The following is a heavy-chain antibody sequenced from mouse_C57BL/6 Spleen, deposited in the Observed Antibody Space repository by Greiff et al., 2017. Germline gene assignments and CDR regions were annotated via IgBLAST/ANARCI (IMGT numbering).Heavy chain of an antibody. CDR1: GFNIKDYY. D-gene: IGHD1-1*01. Sequence: EVKLMESGAELVKPGASVKLSCTASGFNIKDYYMHWVKQRTEQGLEWIGRIDPEDGETKYAPKFQGKATITADTSSNTAYLQLSSLTSEDTAVYYCARSLTTVVAYYFDYWGQGTTLTVSS. CDR3: ARSLTTVVAYYFDY. J-gene: IGHJ2*01. V-gene: IGHV14-2*01. CDR2: IDPEDGET.